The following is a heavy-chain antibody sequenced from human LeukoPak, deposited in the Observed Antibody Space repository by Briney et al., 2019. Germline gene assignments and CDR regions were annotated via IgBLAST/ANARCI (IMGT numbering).Heavy chain of an antibody. J-gene: IGHJ4*02. D-gene: IGHD3-22*01. CDR2: INPNSGGT. CDR1: GYTFTGYY. V-gene: IGHV1-2*06. Sequence: ASVRVSCKASGYTFTGYYMHWVRQAPGQGLEWMGRINPNSGGTNYAQKFQGRVTMTRDTSISTAYMELSRLRSDDTAVYYCAVGLSDYYDSSGDNDYWGQGTLVSVSS. CDR3: AVGLSDYYDSSGDNDY.